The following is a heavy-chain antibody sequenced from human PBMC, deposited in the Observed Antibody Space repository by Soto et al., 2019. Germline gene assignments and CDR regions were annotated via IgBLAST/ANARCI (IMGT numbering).Heavy chain of an antibody. CDR1: GFTVSSNY. J-gene: IGHJ6*03. CDR2: IYSGGST. D-gene: IGHD2-15*01. CDR3: ATETVIIGYCSGGSCYSVPYYMDV. V-gene: IGHV3-66*01. Sequence: GGSLRLSCAASGFTVSSNYMSWVRQAPGKGLEWVSVIYSGGSTYYADSVKGRFTISRDNSKNTLYLQMNSLRAEDTAVYYCATETVIIGYCSGGSCYSVPYYMDVWGKWTTVTVSS.